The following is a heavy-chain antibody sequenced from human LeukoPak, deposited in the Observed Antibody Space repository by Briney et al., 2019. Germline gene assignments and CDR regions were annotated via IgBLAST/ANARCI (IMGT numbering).Heavy chain of an antibody. D-gene: IGHD3-16*02. CDR1: GYTFTGYY. V-gene: IGHV1-2*02. J-gene: IGHJ4*02. CDR2: INPNSGGT. Sequence: ASVKVSCKASGYTFTGYYMHWVRQAPGQGLEWMGWINPNSGGTNYAQKFQGRVTMTRDTSISTAYMELSRLRSDDTAVYYCARAGHDYVWGSYRYTHHFDSWGQGTLVTVSS. CDR3: ARAGHDYVWGSYRYTHHFDS.